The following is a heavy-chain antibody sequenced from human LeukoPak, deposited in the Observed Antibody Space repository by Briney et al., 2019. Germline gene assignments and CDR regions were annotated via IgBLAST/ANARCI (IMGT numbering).Heavy chain of an antibody. CDR2: IIPILGIA. CDR1: GGTFSSYA. CDR3: AREGITIFGVVMDYGMDV. Sequence: ASVKVSCKASGGTFSSYAISWVRQAPGQGLEWMGRIIPILGIANYAQKFQGRVTITADKSTSTAYMELSSLRSEDTAVYYCAREGITIFGVVMDYGMDVWGQGTTVTVSS. J-gene: IGHJ6*02. V-gene: IGHV1-69*04. D-gene: IGHD3-3*01.